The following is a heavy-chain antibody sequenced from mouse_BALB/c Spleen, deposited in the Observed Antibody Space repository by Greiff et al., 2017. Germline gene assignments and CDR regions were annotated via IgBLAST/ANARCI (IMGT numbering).Heavy chain of an antibody. V-gene: IGHV3-8*02. CDR1: GDSITSGY. CDR2: ISYSGST. D-gene: IGHD2-1*01. Sequence: EVKLMESGPSLVKPSQTLSLTCSVTGDSITSGYWNWIRKFPGNKLEYMGYISYSGSTYYNPSLKSRISITRDTSKNQYYLQLNTVTTEDTATYYCARGDGNYVAYWGQGTLVTVSA. CDR3: ARGDGNYVAY. J-gene: IGHJ3*01.